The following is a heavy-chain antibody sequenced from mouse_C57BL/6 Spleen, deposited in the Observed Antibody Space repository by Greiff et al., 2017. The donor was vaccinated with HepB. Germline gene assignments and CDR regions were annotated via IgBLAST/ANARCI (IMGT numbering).Heavy chain of an antibody. CDR1: GYTFTSYW. J-gene: IGHJ3*01. CDR3: ARWRSIYYDYDDWFAY. CDR2: IDPSDSYT. D-gene: IGHD2-4*01. V-gene: IGHV1-50*01. Sequence: QVQLQQPGAELVKPGASVKLSCKASGYTFTSYWMQWVKQRPGQGLEWIGEIDPSDSYTNYNQKFKGKATLTVDTSSSTACMQLSILTSEDSAVYYCARWRSIYYDYDDWFAYWGQGTLVTVSA.